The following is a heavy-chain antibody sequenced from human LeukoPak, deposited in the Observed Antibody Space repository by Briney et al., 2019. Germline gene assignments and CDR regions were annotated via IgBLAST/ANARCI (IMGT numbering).Heavy chain of an antibody. J-gene: IGHJ4*02. CDR1: GGSISSGGYY. D-gene: IGHD5-18*01. V-gene: IGHV4-31*03. CDR3: ASGYNYGHYFGY. CDR2: IYYSGST. Sequence: SETLSLTCTVSGGSISSGGYYWSWIRQHPGKGLEWIGYIYYSGSTYYNPSLKSRVTISVDTSKNQFSLKLSSVTAADTAVYYCASGYNYGHYFGYWGQGTLVTVSS.